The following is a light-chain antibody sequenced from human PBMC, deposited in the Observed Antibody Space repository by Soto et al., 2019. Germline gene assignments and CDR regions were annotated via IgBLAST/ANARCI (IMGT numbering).Light chain of an antibody. CDR2: GAS. CDR3: QPYGRSLFT. CDR1: QSVSSSN. Sequence: EIVLTQSPGTLSLSPGERATLSCRASQSVSSSNLAWYQQKPGQAPRLLIYGASSRATGIPDWFSGSGSGKDFTLTISRLEPEDFAVDYCQPYGRSLFTFGPGTKLDIK. V-gene: IGKV3-20*01. J-gene: IGKJ3*01.